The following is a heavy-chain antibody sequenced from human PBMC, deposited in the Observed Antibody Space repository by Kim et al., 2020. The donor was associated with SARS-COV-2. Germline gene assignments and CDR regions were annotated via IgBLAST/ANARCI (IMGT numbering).Heavy chain of an antibody. D-gene: IGHD3-10*01. CDR1: GGSISSSSYY. CDR3: ARDRTLWFGESPFDY. J-gene: IGHJ4*01. V-gene: IGHV4-39*07. Sequence: SETLSLTCTVSGGSISSSSYYWGWIRQPPGKGLEWIGSIYYSGSTYYNPSLKSRVTISVDTSKNQFSLKLSSVTAADTAVYYCARDRTLWFGESPFDYWG. CDR2: IYYSGST.